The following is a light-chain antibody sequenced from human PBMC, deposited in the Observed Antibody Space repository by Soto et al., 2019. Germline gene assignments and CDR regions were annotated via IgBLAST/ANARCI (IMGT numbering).Light chain of an antibody. CDR2: DVS. CDR3: SSYTSSSTLTWV. J-gene: IGLJ3*02. V-gene: IGLV2-14*01. CDR1: SSDVGGYNY. Sequence: QSALTQPASVSGSPGQSITISCTGTSSDVGGYNYVSWYQQHPGKAPKLMIYDVSNRPSGVSNRFSGSKSGNTASLTISGLQAEDEADYSCSSYTSSSTLTWVFGGGTQLTVL.